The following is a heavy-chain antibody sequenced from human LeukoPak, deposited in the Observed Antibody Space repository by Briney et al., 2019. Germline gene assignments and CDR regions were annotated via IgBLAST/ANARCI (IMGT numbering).Heavy chain of an antibody. D-gene: IGHD1-1*01. V-gene: IGHV4-59*01. CDR3: ARVKGLERRWFDP. CDR2: IYYSGST. Sequence: SETLSLTCTVSGGSISSYYWSWIRQPPGKGLEWIGYIYYSGSTNYTPSLKSRVTISVDTSKNQFSLKLSSVTAADTAVYYCARVKGLERRWFDPWGQGTLVTVSS. J-gene: IGHJ5*02. CDR1: GGSISSYY.